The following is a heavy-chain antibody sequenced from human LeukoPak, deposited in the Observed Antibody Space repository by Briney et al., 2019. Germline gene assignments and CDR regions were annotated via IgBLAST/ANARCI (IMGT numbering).Heavy chain of an antibody. V-gene: IGHV1-2*02. Sequence: ASVKVSCKASGYTFTGYYMHWVRQAPGQGLEWMGWINPNSGGTNYAQKFQGRVTMTRDTSISTAYMELSRLRPDDTAVYYCARDGHCGGDCYYHWGQGTLVTVSS. CDR3: ARDGHCGGDCYYH. CDR2: INPNSGGT. D-gene: IGHD2-21*02. J-gene: IGHJ4*02. CDR1: GYTFTGYY.